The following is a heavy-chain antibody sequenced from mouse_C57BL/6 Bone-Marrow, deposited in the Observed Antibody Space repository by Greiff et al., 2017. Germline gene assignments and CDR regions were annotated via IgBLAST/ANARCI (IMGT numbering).Heavy chain of an antibody. D-gene: IGHD1-1*01. Sequence: EVQLQQSVAELVRPGASVKLSCTASGYNIKNTYMHWVKQRPEQGLEWIGRIDPANGTTKYARKFQGKATITADTSSNTAYLQLSSLTSEDTAIYYCARRDYYGSSLFDYWGQGTTLTVSS. CDR3: ARRDYYGSSLFDY. CDR1: GYNIKNTY. J-gene: IGHJ2*01. V-gene: IGHV14-3*01. CDR2: IDPANGTT.